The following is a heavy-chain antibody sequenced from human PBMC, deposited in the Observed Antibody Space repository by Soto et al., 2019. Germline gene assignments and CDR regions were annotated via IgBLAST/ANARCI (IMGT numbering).Heavy chain of an antibody. CDR2: IYYSGST. V-gene: IGHV4-31*03. D-gene: IGHD6-6*01. Sequence: SETLSLTCTVSGGSISSGGYYWSWIRQHPGKGLEWIGYIYYSGSTYYNPSLKSRVTISVDTSKNQFSLKLSSVTAADTAVYYCARVKAARPWAPRGSGYYYMDVWGKGTTVTVSS. CDR3: ARVKAARPWAPRGSGYYYMDV. J-gene: IGHJ6*03. CDR1: GGSISSGGYY.